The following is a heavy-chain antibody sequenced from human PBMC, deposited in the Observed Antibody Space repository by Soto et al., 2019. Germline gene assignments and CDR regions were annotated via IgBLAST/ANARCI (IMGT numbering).Heavy chain of an antibody. CDR1: GFDFRNYA. CDR3: ARAVDAAMDPLDY. CDR2: TSDDGDIQ. D-gene: IGHD5-18*01. J-gene: IGHJ4*02. Sequence: QVLLVESGGGVAQPGRSLRLSCAASGFDFRNYAMHWVRQSPGKGPEWVAITSDDGDIQYYADSVKGRFTISRDNSKNTLDLQMTSLRSEDAAVYFCARAVDAAMDPLDYWGQGTLVTVSS. V-gene: IGHV3-30-3*01.